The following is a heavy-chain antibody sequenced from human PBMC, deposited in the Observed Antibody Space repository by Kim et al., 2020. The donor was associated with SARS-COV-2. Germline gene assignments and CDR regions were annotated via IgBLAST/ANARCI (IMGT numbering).Heavy chain of an antibody. CDR2: FDPEDGET. J-gene: IGHJ6*02. D-gene: IGHD4-4*01. CDR1: GYTLTELS. Sequence: ASVKVSCKVSGYTLTELSMHWVRQAPGKGLEWMGGFDPEDGETIYAQKFQGRVTMTEDTSTDTAYMELSSLRSEDTAVYYCATELRGLQTSYYGMDVWGQGTTVTVSS. CDR3: ATELRGLQTSYYGMDV. V-gene: IGHV1-24*01.